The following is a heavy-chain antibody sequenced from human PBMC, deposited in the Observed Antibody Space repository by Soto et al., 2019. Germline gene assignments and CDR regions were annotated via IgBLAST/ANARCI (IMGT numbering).Heavy chain of an antibody. D-gene: IGHD2-2*01. Sequence: QVQLVQSGAEVKKPGASVKVSCKASGYTFTSYAMHWVRQAPGQRLEWMGWINAGNGNTKYSQKFQGRVTITRDTSASTAYMELSSLRSEDTAVYYCAREANNLGYCSSTSCYYGMDVWGQGTTVTVSS. CDR2: INAGNGNT. V-gene: IGHV1-3*01. J-gene: IGHJ6*02. CDR3: AREANNLGYCSSTSCYYGMDV. CDR1: GYTFTSYA.